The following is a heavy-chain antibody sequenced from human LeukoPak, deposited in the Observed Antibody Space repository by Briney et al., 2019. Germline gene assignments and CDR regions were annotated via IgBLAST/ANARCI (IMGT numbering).Heavy chain of an antibody. CDR3: AKNILDWYTLLEY. D-gene: IGHD3/OR15-3a*01. J-gene: IGHJ4*02. V-gene: IGHV3-23*01. Sequence: GGSLRLSCTASGFTFSGYAMSWVRQAPGKGLEWVSVISGSGSSTYHADSVKGRFTISRDKSKNTLYLQMNSLRAEDTAVYYCAKNILDWYTLLEYWGQGTLVTVSS. CDR1: GFTFSGYA. CDR2: ISGSGSST.